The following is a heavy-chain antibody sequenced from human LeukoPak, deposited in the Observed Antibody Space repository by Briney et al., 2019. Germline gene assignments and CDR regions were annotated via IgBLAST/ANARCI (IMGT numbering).Heavy chain of an antibody. Sequence: GGSLRLSCAASGFTFSSYAMSWVRQAPGKGLEWVSAISGSGGSTYYADSVKGRFTISSDNSKNTLYLQMNSLRAEDTAVYYCLVAATLGLGAFDIWGQGTMVTVSS. D-gene: IGHD2-15*01. V-gene: IGHV3-23*01. CDR3: LVAATLGLGAFDI. CDR2: ISGSGGST. CDR1: GFTFSSYA. J-gene: IGHJ3*02.